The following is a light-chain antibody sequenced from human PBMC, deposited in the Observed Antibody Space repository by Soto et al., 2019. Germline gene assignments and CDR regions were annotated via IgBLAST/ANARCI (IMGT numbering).Light chain of an antibody. CDR3: QQYNTYSAT. J-gene: IGKJ2*01. CDR1: QSIGSW. Sequence: DIQMTQSPSSLSASVGDRVTITCRANQSIGSWLAWYQQKPGKAPKLLIFDASSLESGVPSRFSGGGSGTEFTLTISSLQPDDFATYYCQQYNTYSATFGQGTKLEIK. V-gene: IGKV1-5*01. CDR2: DAS.